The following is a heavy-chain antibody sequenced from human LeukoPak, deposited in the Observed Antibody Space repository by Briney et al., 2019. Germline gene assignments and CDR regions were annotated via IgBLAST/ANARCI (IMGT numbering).Heavy chain of an antibody. D-gene: IGHD7-27*01. CDR2: IHSSGRT. V-gene: IGHV4-59*11. Sequence: ASETLSLTCTVSGGSISSHYWSWIRQPPGKGLEWIGYIHSSGRTNYKPSLKSRVTISIDTSKNQYSLKLSSVTAADTAVYYCARDSDNWGSTGWFDPWGQGTLVTVSS. J-gene: IGHJ5*02. CDR3: ARDSDNWGSTGWFDP. CDR1: GGSISSHY.